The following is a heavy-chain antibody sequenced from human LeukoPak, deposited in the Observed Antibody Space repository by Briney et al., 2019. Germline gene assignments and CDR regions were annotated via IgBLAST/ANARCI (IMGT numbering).Heavy chain of an antibody. J-gene: IGHJ4*02. Sequence: SETLSLTCTVSGGSISSYYWSWIRQPPGKGLEWIGYSYYSGSTYYNPSLKSRVTISVDTSKNQFSLKLSSVTAADTAVYYCARGQRWLQSDFDYWGQGTLVTVSS. V-gene: IGHV4-59*12. CDR3: ARGQRWLQSDFDY. D-gene: IGHD5-24*01. CDR2: SYYSGST. CDR1: GGSISSYY.